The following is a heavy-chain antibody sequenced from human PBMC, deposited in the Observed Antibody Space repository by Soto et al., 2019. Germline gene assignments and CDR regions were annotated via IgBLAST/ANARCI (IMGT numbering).Heavy chain of an antibody. Sequence: EVQLLESGGGLVQPGGSLRISCAASGFTFSTYAMTWVRQAPGKGLEWVSRMSTGGNTYYADSVKGRFTISRDNSKNTLYLQMTGLRAEDTALYYCALWNYGLDYWGQGTLVTVSS. CDR1: GFTFSTYA. V-gene: IGHV3-23*01. D-gene: IGHD1-7*01. CDR3: ALWNYGLDY. J-gene: IGHJ4*02. CDR2: MSTGGNT.